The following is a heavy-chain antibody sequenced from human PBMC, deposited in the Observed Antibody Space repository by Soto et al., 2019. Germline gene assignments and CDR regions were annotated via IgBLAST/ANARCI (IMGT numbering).Heavy chain of an antibody. CDR3: ARPRQGGLITSFFEY. V-gene: IGHV4-39*01. CDR2: IYSSGSR. Sequence: QLQLRESRPGLVKPSETLSLTCTVSGDSLSSSRHYWGWIRQPPGKGLEWIGSIYSSGSRYYNPSHKSRVTISVDTSKNQRCLQVNSVPAAATAVYYCARPRQGGLITSFFEYLGQGSLVTVSS. D-gene: IGHD3-16*01. J-gene: IGHJ4*02. CDR1: GDSLSSSRHY.